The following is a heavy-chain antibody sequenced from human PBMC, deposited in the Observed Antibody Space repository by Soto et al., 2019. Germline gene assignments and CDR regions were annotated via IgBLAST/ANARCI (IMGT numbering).Heavy chain of an antibody. D-gene: IGHD5-12*01. J-gene: IGHJ4*02. CDR2: IVPIVDTS. CDR1: GGTFSSYA. Sequence: QVQLVQSGAEVRQPASSVKVSCKTSGGTFSSYAISWVRQAPGQGLEWMGGIVPIVDTSTYAQKFQGRVTITADESTSTVYMELSSLRSDDTAVYYCVRVAATPGYPDNWGQGTLVTVSS. CDR3: VRVAATPGYPDN. V-gene: IGHV1-69*12.